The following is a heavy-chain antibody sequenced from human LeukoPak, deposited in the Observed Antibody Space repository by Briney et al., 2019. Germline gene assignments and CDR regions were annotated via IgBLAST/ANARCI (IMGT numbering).Heavy chain of an antibody. CDR3: TRGLTVVGAKYYFDL. D-gene: IGHD1-26*01. V-gene: IGHV3-49*04. J-gene: IGHJ4*02. Sequence: PGGSLRLSCPASGFTFGDHAISWVRQAPGKGLEWVGFIRSRIYGWTTEYGASVKGRFTISRDNSKTTAYLQMNSLRIEDTGVYYCTRGLTVVGAKYYFDLWGQGTLVTVSS. CDR2: IRSRIYGWTT. CDR1: GFTFGDHA.